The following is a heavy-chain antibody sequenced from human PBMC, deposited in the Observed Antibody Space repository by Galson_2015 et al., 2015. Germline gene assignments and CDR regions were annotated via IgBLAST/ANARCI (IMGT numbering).Heavy chain of an antibody. CDR2: IDHSGGGS. CDR3: AREGSYYAFWSGRYYYMDD. Sequence: SVKVACKASGYTVSCFYMHWARQAAGQGLERMGLIDHSGGGSNYAQKIQGRVTMTRDTSTSTIYMELSSLRSEDEAVYYCAREGSYYAFWSGRYYYMDDWGKGTTVTVSS. J-gene: IGHJ6*03. V-gene: IGHV1-46*01. CDR1: GYTVSCFY. D-gene: IGHD3-3*01.